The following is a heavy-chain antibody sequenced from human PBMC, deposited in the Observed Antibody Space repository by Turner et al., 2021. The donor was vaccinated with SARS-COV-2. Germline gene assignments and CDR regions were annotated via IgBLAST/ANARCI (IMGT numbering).Heavy chain of an antibody. D-gene: IGHD2-8*01. J-gene: IGHJ5*02. CDR2: LDPEDGET. CDR1: VYTLTEFS. V-gene: IGHV1-24*01. CDR3: ATAPAKCPNGVCPNWFDP. Sequence: VQLVHSGAEVQKAGASGKVSPRVSVYTLTEFSMDWVRQAPGKGLGWVVGLDPEDGETSDAQKYQGRVNITEDTSTDTAYMELSRQRTDERAEYYCATAPAKCPNGVCPNWFDPWGQGTLVTVSS.